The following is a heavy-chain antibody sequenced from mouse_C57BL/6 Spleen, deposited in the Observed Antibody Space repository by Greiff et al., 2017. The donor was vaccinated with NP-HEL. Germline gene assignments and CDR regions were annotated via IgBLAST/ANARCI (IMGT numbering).Heavy chain of an antibody. V-gene: IGHV1-42*01. CDR2: INPSTGGT. Sequence: VHLKQSGPELVKPGASVKISCKASGYSFTGYYMNWVKQSPEKSLEWIGEINPSTGGTTYNQKFKAKATLTVDKSSSTAYMQLKSLTSEDSAVYDCARYGNVRRWYFDVWGTGTTVTVSS. CDR1: GYSFTGYY. CDR3: ARYGNVRRWYFDV. D-gene: IGHD2-1*01. J-gene: IGHJ1*03.